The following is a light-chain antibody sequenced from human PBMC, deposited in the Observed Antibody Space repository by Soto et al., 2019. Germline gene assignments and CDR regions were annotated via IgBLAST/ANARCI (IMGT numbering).Light chain of an antibody. Sequence: DIQMTQSPSSVSASVGDRVTITCRASQGIRSWLAWYQQKPGKAPKLLISAASSLQTGVPSRFSGSGSETDFILTISGLQPEDFATYYCQQANTYPTFGQGTRLEIK. CDR2: AAS. J-gene: IGKJ5*01. CDR1: QGIRSW. CDR3: QQANTYPT. V-gene: IGKV1-12*01.